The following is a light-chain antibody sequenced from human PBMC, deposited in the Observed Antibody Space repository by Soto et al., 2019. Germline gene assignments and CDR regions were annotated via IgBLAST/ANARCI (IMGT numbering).Light chain of an antibody. CDR1: QSISSW. CDR2: KAS. Sequence: DIQMTQSPSTLSASVGDRVTITCRASQSISSWLAWYQQKPGKDPKLLIYKASSLESGVPSRFSGSGSGTAFTLTISSLQPDDFATYYCRQYNSYSTFGQVTKLEIK. CDR3: RQYNSYST. V-gene: IGKV1-5*03. J-gene: IGKJ2*01.